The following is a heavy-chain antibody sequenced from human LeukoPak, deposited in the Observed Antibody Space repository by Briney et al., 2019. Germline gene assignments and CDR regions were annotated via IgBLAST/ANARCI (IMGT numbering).Heavy chain of an antibody. CDR1: GYTLTELS. Sequence: GASVKVSCKVSGYTLTELSMHWVRQAPGKGLEWMGGFDPEDGETIYAQKFQGRVTMTEDTSTDTAYMELSSLRSEDTAVYYCATARYGSGSYFNWFDPWGQGTLVTVSS. D-gene: IGHD3-10*01. J-gene: IGHJ5*02. V-gene: IGHV1-24*01. CDR2: FDPEDGET. CDR3: ATARYGSGSYFNWFDP.